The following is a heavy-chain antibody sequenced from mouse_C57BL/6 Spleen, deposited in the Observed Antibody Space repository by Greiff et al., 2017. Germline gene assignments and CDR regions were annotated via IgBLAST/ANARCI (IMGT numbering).Heavy chain of an antibody. Sequence: VQLQQPGAELVKPGASVKLSCKASGYTFTSYWMQWVKPRPGQGLEWIGEIDPSDSYTNYNQKFKGKATLTVDTSSSTAYMQLSSLTSEDSAVYYCARSDYGVDYWGQGTTLTVSS. CDR1: GYTFTSYW. J-gene: IGHJ2*01. CDR2: IDPSDSYT. CDR3: ARSDYGVDY. V-gene: IGHV1-50*01. D-gene: IGHD1-1*01.